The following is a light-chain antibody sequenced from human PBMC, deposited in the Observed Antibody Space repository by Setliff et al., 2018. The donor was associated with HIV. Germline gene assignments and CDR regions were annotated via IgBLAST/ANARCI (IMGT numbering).Light chain of an antibody. CDR2: EVS. CDR1: SSDVGRYNY. J-gene: IGLJ1*01. V-gene: IGLV2-14*01. Sequence: QSVLTQPASVSGSPGQSITISCTGTSSDVGRYNYVSWYQQHPGKAPKVIIYEVSNRPSGVSHRFSGSKSGNTASLTISGLQAEDEADYYCSSYAGSNNYVFGTGTKVTVL. CDR3: SSYAGSNNYV.